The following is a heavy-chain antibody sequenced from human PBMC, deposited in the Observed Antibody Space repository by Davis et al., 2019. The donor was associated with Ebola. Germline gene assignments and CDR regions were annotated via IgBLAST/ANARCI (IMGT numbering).Heavy chain of an antibody. V-gene: IGHV3-30-3*02. CDR3: AKDLGYCSGGSCFYYYYYGMDV. D-gene: IGHD2-15*01. CDR2: ISYDGSNK. Sequence: GGSLRLSCAASGFTFSSYAMHWVRQAPGKGLEWVAVISYDGSNKYYADSVKGRFTISRDSSKNTLYLQMNSLRAEDTAVYYCAKDLGYCSGGSCFYYYYYGMDVWGQGTTVTVSS. CDR1: GFTFSSYA. J-gene: IGHJ6*02.